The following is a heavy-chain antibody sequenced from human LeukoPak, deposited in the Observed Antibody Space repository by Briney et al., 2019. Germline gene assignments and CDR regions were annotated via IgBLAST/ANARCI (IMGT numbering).Heavy chain of an antibody. D-gene: IGHD6-19*01. Sequence: GGSLRLSCAASGFTFSSYGMSWVRQAPGKGLEWVSAISGSGGSTYYADSVKGRFTISRDNSKNTLYLQMNSLRAEDTAVYYCARGVRIAVAGNIDYWGQGTLVTVSS. J-gene: IGHJ4*02. CDR3: ARGVRIAVAGNIDY. V-gene: IGHV3-23*01. CDR2: ISGSGGST. CDR1: GFTFSSYG.